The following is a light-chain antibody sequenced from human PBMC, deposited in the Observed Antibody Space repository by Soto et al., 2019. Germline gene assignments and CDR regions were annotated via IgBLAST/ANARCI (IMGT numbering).Light chain of an antibody. CDR3: LQYDTAPRT. CDR1: QSLTSYK. Sequence: VLMQSPGTLSLSPGERDTVSCRASQSLTSYKLAWYQQKPGQSPRLLIYGASSRAPGIPDRFSGSGSGTDFTFTISRPETDDYAVYYCLQYDTAPRTFGQGTKVDIK. CDR2: GAS. J-gene: IGKJ1*01. V-gene: IGKV3-20*01.